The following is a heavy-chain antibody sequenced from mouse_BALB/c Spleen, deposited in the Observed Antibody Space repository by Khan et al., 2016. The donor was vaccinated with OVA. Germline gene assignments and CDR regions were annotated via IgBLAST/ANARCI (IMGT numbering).Heavy chain of an antibody. V-gene: IGHV1S137*01. CDR1: GYTFTDYT. CDR3: TRGGGGDRFAY. J-gene: IGHJ3*01. CDR2: ISTYYGDP. Sequence: QVRLQQSGAELVRPGVSVKISCKGSGYTFTDYTIHWMKQSHAKSLEWIGVISTYYGDPNYNQKFKGKATMTVDKSSSTAYMELARLTSEDSAIYYCTRGGGGDRFAYWGQGTLVTVSA.